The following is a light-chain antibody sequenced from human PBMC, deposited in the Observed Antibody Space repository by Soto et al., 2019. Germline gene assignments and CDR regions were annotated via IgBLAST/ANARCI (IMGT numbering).Light chain of an antibody. CDR3: QQSNNYPWT. J-gene: IGKJ1*01. Sequence: DIQMTQSPSTLSASVGDRVTITCRASQYIHNYLAWYQQKPGEAPKLQIYEAVNLESGVPSRFSGSGTGTEFTLTISSLQPDDFATYYCQQSNNYPWTFGQGTRVEI. CDR2: EAV. V-gene: IGKV1-5*03. CDR1: QYIHNY.